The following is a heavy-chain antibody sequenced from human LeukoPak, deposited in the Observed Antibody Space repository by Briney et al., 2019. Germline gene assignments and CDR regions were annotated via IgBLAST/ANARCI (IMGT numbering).Heavy chain of an antibody. V-gene: IGHV4-34*01. J-gene: IGHJ6*02. CDR3: ARDKYYYDSRYYYSYGMDV. D-gene: IGHD3-22*01. CDR1: GGSFSGYY. Sequence: PSETLSLTCAVYGGSFSGYYWSWIRQPPGKGLEWIGEINHSGSTNYTPSLKSRVTISLAPSKNQSSLKLRSVTAADTAVYYCARDKYYYDSRYYYSYGMDVWGQGTTVTVSS. CDR2: INHSGST.